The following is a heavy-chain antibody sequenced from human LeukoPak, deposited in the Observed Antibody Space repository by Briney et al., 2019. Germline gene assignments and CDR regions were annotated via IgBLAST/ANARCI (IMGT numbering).Heavy chain of an antibody. CDR2: IKQDGSDQ. D-gene: IGHD5-12*01. Sequence: GGSLRLSCAASGFTFSSYWMSWVRQAPGKGLEWVANIKQDGSDQYYVDSVKGRFTISRDNAKNSLYLQMNSLRAEDTAVYYCAKDNCLGYDCYFDYWGQGTLVTVSS. CDR3: AKDNCLGYDCYFDY. CDR1: GFTFSSYW. J-gene: IGHJ4*02. V-gene: IGHV3-7*01.